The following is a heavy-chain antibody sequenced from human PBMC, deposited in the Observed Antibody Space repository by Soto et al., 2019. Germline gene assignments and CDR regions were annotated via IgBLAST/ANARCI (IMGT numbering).Heavy chain of an antibody. CDR1: GGSVSSGIYY. Sequence: SETLSLTCTVSGGSVSSGIYYWSWIRQPPGNGLEWIGYIYYSGSTNYNPSLKSRVTISVDTSKNQFSLKLSSVTAADTAVYYCASGVSSGYYYSSYYYYGMDVWGPGTTMTVYS. CDR2: IYYSGST. CDR3: ASGVSSGYYYSSYYYYGMDV. J-gene: IGHJ6*02. V-gene: IGHV4-61*01. D-gene: IGHD3-22*01.